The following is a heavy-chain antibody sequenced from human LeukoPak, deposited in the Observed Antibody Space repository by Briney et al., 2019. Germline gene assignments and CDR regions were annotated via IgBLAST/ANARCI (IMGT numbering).Heavy chain of an antibody. D-gene: IGHD6-13*01. V-gene: IGHV3-20*04. CDR2: INWNGGST. CDR1: GFTFSSYS. CDR3: ASGSSSWQDY. J-gene: IGHJ4*02. Sequence: GGSLRLSCAASGFTFSSYSMNWVRQAPGKGLEWVSGINWNGGSTGYADSVKGRFTISRDNAKNSLYLQMNSLRAEDTAFYYCASGSSSWQDYWGQGTLVTVSS.